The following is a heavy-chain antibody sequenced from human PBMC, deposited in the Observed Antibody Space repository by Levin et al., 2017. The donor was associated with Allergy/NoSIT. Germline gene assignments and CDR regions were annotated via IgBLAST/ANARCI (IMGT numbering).Heavy chain of an antibody. CDR3: AFSSSGRMITAVGRDPT. CDR1: GFTFSSYA. J-gene: IGHJ5*02. V-gene: IGHV3-23*01. D-gene: IGHD6-13*01. CDR2: ISGSGGST. Sequence: PGGSLRLSCAASGFTFSSYAMSWVRQAPGKGLEWVSTISGSGGSTYYADSVKGRFTISRDNSKNMLYLQMNSLRAEDTAVYYCAFSSSGRMITAVGRDPTWSQGTLVTVSS.